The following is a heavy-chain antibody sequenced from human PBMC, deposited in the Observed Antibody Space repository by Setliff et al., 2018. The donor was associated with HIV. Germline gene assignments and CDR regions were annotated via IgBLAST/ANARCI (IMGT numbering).Heavy chain of an antibody. D-gene: IGHD5-12*01. CDR3: AHRLATMIEGDAFDI. J-gene: IGHJ3*02. CDR1: GFSLTTSGVG. Sequence: VSGPTLVNPTQTLTLTCTFSGFSLTTSGVGVGWIRQPPGMALEWLALIYWDDDKRYNPSLKSRLTITKDTSKNQVILTMTNMDPLEAGTYYCAHRLATMIEGDAFDIWGQGTMVTVS. CDR2: IYWDDDK. V-gene: IGHV2-5*02.